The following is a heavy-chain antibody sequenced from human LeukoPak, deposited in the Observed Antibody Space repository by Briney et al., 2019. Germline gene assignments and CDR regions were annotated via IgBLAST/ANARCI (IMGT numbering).Heavy chain of an antibody. CDR2: IYSGGST. V-gene: IGHV3-53*01. CDR1: GFTVSSNY. J-gene: IGHJ4*02. Sequence: GGSLRLSCAASGFTVSSNYMSWVRQASGKGLEWVSVIYSGGSTYYADSVKGRFTISRDNSKNTLYLQMNSLRAEDTAVYYCARTAKSGWSNYWGQGTLVTVSS. CDR3: ARTAKSGWSNY. D-gene: IGHD6-19*01.